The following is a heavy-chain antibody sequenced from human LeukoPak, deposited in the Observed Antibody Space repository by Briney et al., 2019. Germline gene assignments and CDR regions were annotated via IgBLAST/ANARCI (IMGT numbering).Heavy chain of an antibody. CDR3: ARLYDFHYFDY. Sequence: GESLKISCKGSEYSFTTYWIGWVRQMPGKGLEWLGIIYPGDSDTRYSPSFQGQVTISADKSISTAYLQWSSLKASDTAMYYCARLYDFHYFDYWGQGTLVTVSS. D-gene: IGHD3-3*01. CDR1: EYSFTTYW. J-gene: IGHJ4*02. V-gene: IGHV5-51*01. CDR2: IYPGDSDT.